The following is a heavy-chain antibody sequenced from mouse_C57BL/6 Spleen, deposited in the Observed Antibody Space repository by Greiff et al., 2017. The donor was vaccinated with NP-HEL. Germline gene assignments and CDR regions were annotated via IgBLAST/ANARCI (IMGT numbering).Heavy chain of an antibody. CDR3: ARGAPGTWFAY. CDR2: IHPNSGST. CDR1: GYTFTSYW. V-gene: IGHV1-64*01. J-gene: IGHJ3*01. D-gene: IGHD4-1*01. Sequence: QVQLQQPGAELVKPGALVKLSCKASGYTFTSYWMHWVKQRPGQGLEWIGMIHPNSGSTNYNEKFKSKATLTVDKSSSTAYMQLSSLTSEDSAVYYCARGAPGTWFAYWGQGTLVTVSA.